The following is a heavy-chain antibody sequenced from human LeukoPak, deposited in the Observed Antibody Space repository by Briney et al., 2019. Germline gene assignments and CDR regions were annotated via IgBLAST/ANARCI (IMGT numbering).Heavy chain of an antibody. J-gene: IGHJ3*02. CDR3: ARDLTPPDAFDI. V-gene: IGHV1-2*02. CDR2: INPNSGGT. CDR1: GYTFTGYY. Sequence: ASVKVSCKASGYTFTGYYIHWVRQAPGQGLEWMGWINPNSGGTNYAQKFQGRVTMTRDTSISTAYMELSRLRSDDTAVYYCARDLTPPDAFDIWGQGTMVTVSS.